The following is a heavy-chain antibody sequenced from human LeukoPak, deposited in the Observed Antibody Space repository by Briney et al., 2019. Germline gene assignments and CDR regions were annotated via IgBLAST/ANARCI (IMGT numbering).Heavy chain of an antibody. CDR2: IDWDDDK. V-gene: IGHV2-70*11. J-gene: IGHJ4*02. CDR1: GFSLSTPAMC. Sequence: SGPTLVNPTPTLTLTCTFSGFSLSTPAMCVSWIRQPPGKALEWLARIDWDDDKYYSTSLKTRLTISKGSSKNQVVLSMTNMDPVDTATYYCARTPPSMTTVTNKFFDHWGQGTLVTVSS. D-gene: IGHD4-17*01. CDR3: ARTPPSMTTVTNKFFDH.